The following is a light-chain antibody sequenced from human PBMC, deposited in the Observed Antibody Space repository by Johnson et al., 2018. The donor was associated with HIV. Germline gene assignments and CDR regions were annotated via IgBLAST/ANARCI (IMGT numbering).Light chain of an antibody. CDR2: DND. V-gene: IGLV1-51*02. J-gene: IGLJ1*01. CDR1: TSNIGDHS. Sequence: QSVLTQPPSVSAAPGRWVTVSCSGTTSNIGDHSVSWFQHLPGAAPKLLIYDNDRRPSGVPDRFSGSKSAESATLDITGLQSGDEGDYYCATWDASLSANVFGPGTKVTVL. CDR3: ATWDASLSANV.